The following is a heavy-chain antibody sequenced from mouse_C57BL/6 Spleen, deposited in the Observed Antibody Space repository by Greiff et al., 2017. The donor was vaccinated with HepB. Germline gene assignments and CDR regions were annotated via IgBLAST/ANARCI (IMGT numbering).Heavy chain of an antibody. V-gene: IGHV1-22*01. Sequence: EVQLQQSGPELVKPGASVKMSCKASGYTFTDYNMHWVKQSHGKSLEWIGYINPNNGGTSYNQKFKGKATLTVNKSSSTADMELRSLTSEDSAVYYCARIEVYDYDGGFAYWGQGTLVTVSA. CDR3: ARIEVYDYDGGFAY. J-gene: IGHJ3*01. CDR1: GYTFTDYN. D-gene: IGHD2-4*01. CDR2: INPNNGGT.